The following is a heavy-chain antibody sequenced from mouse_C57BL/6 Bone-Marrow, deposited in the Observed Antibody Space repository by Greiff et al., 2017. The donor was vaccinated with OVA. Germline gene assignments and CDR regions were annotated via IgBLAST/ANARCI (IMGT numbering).Heavy chain of an antibody. CDR2: SRNKANDYTT. V-gene: IGHV7-1*01. CDR1: GFTFSDFY. J-gene: IGHJ1*03. Sequence: DVMLVDSGGGLVQSGRSLRLSCATSGFTFSDFYMEWVRQAPGQGLEWIAASRNKANDYTTEYSASVQGRFIVSRDTSQSILYLQMNALRAEDTSIYYCARDDYFWYFDVWGTEATVTVSS. D-gene: IGHD1-1*01. CDR3: ARDDYFWYFDV.